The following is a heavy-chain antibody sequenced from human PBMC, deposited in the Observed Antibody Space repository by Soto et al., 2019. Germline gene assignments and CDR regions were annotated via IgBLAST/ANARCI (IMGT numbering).Heavy chain of an antibody. CDR3: AAAGQADFGVVVHLYYYGMDV. Sequence: SVKVSCKASGFTFTSSAVQWVRQARGQRLEWIGWIVVGSGNTNYAQKFQERVTITRDMSTSTAYMELSSLRSEDTAVYYCAAAGQADFGVVVHLYYYGMDVWGQGTTVTVSS. D-gene: IGHD3-3*01. CDR2: IVVGSGNT. J-gene: IGHJ6*02. V-gene: IGHV1-58*01. CDR1: GFTFTSSA.